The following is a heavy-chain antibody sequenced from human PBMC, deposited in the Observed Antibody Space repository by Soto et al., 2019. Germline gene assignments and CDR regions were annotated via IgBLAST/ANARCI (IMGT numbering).Heavy chain of an antibody. Sequence: GESLKISCKGSGYSFTSYWIRWVRQMPGKGLEWMGRIDPSDSYTNSSPSFQGHVTISADKSISTAYLQWSSLKASDTAMYYCARYGYCSSTSCYPTGQYYYYGMDVWGQGTTVTVSS. CDR1: GYSFTSYW. CDR2: IDPSDSYT. V-gene: IGHV5-10-1*01. CDR3: ARYGYCSSTSCYPTGQYYYYGMDV. D-gene: IGHD2-2*01. J-gene: IGHJ6*01.